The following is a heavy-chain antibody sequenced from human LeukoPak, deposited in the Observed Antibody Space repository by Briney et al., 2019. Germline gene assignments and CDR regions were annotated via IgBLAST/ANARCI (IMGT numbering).Heavy chain of an antibody. CDR1: GFTFSSYA. CDR2: TWSTRVST. Sequence: GGSLRLSCAVSGFTFSSYAMNWVRQAPGKGLECVSATWSTRVSTFYADSVKGRFTVSRDNSKSRLSLQMNSLRAEHTAVYYCAKDPGVVPAHYFDYWGQGILVTVSS. CDR3: AKDPGVVPAHYFDY. J-gene: IGHJ4*02. D-gene: IGHD2-2*01. V-gene: IGHV3-23*01.